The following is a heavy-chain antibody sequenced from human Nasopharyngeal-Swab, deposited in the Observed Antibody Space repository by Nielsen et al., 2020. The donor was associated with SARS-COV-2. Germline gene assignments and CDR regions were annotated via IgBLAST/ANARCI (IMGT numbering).Heavy chain of an antibody. J-gene: IGHJ6*02. V-gene: IGHV7-4-1*02. CDR2: INTNTGNP. D-gene: IGHD2-15*01. Sequence: WVRQAPGQGLEWMGWINTNTGNPTYAQGFTGRFVFSLDTSVSTPYLQISSLKAEDTAVYYCARVNVVYYYYGMDVWGQGTTVTVSS. CDR3: ARVNVVYYYYGMDV.